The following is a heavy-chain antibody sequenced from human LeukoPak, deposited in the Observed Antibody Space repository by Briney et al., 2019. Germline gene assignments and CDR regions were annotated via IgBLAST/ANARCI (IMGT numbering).Heavy chain of an antibody. CDR3: ARDPYSGSYYGFDY. Sequence: GASVKVSCKASGYILTSHYTHWVRQAPGQGLEWMGIINPSGGSTNYAQKFQGRVTMTRDTSTSTVYMELSSLRSEDTAVYYCARDPYSGSYYGFDYWGQGTLVTVSS. D-gene: IGHD1-26*01. V-gene: IGHV1-46*01. CDR2: INPSGGST. CDR1: GYILTSHY. J-gene: IGHJ4*02.